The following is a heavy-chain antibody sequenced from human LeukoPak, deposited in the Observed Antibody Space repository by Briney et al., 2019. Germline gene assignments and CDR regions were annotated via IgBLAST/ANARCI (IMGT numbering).Heavy chain of an antibody. V-gene: IGHV4-34*01. CDR2: INHSGST. Sequence: PSETLSLTCAVYGGSFSGYYWSWIRQPPGKGLEWIGEINHSGSTNYNPSLKSRVTISVDTSKNQFSLKLSSVTAADTAMYYCARSIAVASPFDYWGQGTLVTVSS. CDR1: GGSFSGYY. J-gene: IGHJ4*02. D-gene: IGHD6-19*01. CDR3: ARSIAVASPFDY.